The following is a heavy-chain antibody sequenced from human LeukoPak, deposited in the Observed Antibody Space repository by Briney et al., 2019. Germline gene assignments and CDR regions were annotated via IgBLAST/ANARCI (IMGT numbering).Heavy chain of an antibody. CDR3: VRLHDSRPSS. CDR1: GFTFSDYY. V-gene: IGHV3-11*06. J-gene: IGHJ5*02. D-gene: IGHD3-16*01. Sequence: GGSLRLSCAASGFTFSDYYMSWIRQAPGKGLEWLSYVSGTSSFTNYADSVRGRFTISRDNAKNSLYLQMSSLRAEDTAVYYCVRLHDSRPSSWGQGALVTVSS. CDR2: VSGTSSFT.